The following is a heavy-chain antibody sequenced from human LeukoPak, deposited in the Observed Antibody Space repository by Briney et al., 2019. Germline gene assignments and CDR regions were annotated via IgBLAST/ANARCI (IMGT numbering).Heavy chain of an antibody. CDR2: IYYSGST. CDR1: GGSISSYY. D-gene: IGHD5-24*01. J-gene: IGHJ6*03. V-gene: IGHV4-59*01. CDR3: ARVATTAGVYYYYYYMDV. Sequence: SETLSLTCTVSGGSISSYYWSWIRQPPGKGLEWIGYIYYSGSTNYNPSLKSRVTISVDTSKNQFSLKLSSVTAADTAVYYCARVATTAGVYYYYYYMDVWGKGTTVTVSS.